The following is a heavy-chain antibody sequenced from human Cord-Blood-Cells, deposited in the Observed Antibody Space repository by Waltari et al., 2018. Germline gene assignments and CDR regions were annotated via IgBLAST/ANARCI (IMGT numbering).Heavy chain of an antibody. V-gene: IGHV4-4*07. J-gene: IGHJ6*02. CDR3: ARQAGDYYYYGMDV. Sequence: QVQLQESGPALVTPSATLSLTCTVSAGSLSSFYWSWIRPPAGKGLEWIGRIYTSGSTNYNPSLKSRVTMSVDTSKNQFSLKLSSVTAADTAVYYCARQAGDYYYYGMDVWGQGTTVTVSS. CDR2: IYTSGST. CDR1: AGSLSSFY. D-gene: IGHD4-17*01.